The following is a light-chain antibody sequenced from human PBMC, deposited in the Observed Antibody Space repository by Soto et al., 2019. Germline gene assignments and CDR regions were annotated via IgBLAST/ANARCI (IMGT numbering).Light chain of an antibody. J-gene: IGLJ1*01. CDR3: AAWDDGLFGHV. CDR2: EVT. Sequence: QSVLTQPPSASGSPGQSVTISCTGTSGDIGGYDYVSWYQQHPGKAPKLMIYEVTKRPLGVPDRFSGSKSGNTASLTVSGLQAEDEADYYCAAWDDGLFGHVFGTGTKVTVL. CDR1: SGDIGGYDY. V-gene: IGLV2-8*01.